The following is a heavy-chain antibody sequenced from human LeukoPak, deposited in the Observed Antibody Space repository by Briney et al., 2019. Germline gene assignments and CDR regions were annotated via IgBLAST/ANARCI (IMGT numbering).Heavy chain of an antibody. V-gene: IGHV4-30-2*01. CDR2: IYHSGST. D-gene: IGHD6-25*01. CDR3: ARAGGVKTAALDLDY. Sequence: SETLSLTCTVSGGSISSGGYYWSWIRQPPGKGLEWIGYIYHSGSTYYNPSLKSRVTISVDRSKNQFSLKLSSVTAADTAVYYCARAGGVKTAALDLDYWGQGTLVTVSS. CDR1: GGSISSGGYY. J-gene: IGHJ4*02.